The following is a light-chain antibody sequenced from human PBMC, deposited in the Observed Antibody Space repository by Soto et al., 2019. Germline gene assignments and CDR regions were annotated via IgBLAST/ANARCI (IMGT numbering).Light chain of an antibody. Sequence: DIQMTQSPSALSASFGDRVTITCRASQSIITYLEWFQQKPGKAPKLLIYGAFTLQSWVPSRFSGSGSGTEFTLTISSLQPEDFATYYCQQLNSYPITFGQGTRLEI. CDR1: QSIITY. J-gene: IGKJ5*01. CDR2: GAF. CDR3: QQLNSYPIT. V-gene: IGKV1-9*01.